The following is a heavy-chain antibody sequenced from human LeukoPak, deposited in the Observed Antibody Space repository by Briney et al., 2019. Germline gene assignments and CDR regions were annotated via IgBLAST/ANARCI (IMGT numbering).Heavy chain of an antibody. CDR3: ASWGGVTDYYYYGMDV. CDR1: GYTFTSYD. J-gene: IGHJ6*02. Sequence: ASVKVSCKASGYTFTSYDINWVRQATGQGLEWMGWINPNSGGTNYAQKFQGRVTMTRDTSISTAYMELSRLRSDDTAVYYCASWGGVTDYYYYGMDVWGQGTTVTVSS. V-gene: IGHV1-2*02. CDR2: INPNSGGT. D-gene: IGHD3-16*01.